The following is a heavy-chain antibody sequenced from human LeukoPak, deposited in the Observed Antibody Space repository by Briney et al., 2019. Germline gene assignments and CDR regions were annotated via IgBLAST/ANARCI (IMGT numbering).Heavy chain of an antibody. CDR2: MSHDGNNE. D-gene: IGHD4-17*01. CDR1: GFTFISYS. Sequence: TGGSLRLSCAASGFTFISYSMHWGRQAPGKGLEWVAFMSHDGNNEYYADAVKGRFTISRDNSKNTLYLQMNSLRAEDTAVYYCARDRRSVTTWGEFDYWGQGTLVTVSS. CDR3: ARDRRSVTTWGEFDY. J-gene: IGHJ4*02. V-gene: IGHV3-30-3*01.